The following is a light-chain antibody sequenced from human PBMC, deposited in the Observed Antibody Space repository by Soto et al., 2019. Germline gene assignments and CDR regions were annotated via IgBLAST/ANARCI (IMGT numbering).Light chain of an antibody. J-gene: IGLJ1*01. V-gene: IGLV2-8*01. Sequence: QSALTQPPSASGSPGQSVTISCTGTSSDVGGYNYVSWYQQHPGKAPKLMIYEVSKRPSGVPDRFSGSKSGNTASLTVSGLQAEDEADYYCSSYAGSNIFIYDFGTGTKVTV. CDR3: SSYAGSNIFIYD. CDR1: SSDVGGYNY. CDR2: EVS.